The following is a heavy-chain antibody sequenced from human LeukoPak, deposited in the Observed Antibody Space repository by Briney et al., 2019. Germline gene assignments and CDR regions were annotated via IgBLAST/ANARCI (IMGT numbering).Heavy chain of an antibody. CDR1: GYSISSGYY. J-gene: IGHJ4*02. CDR3: ARDFFSGGQIQLWPLDGFVVN. CDR2: INHSGST. D-gene: IGHD5-18*01. Sequence: SETLSLTCTVSGYSISSGYYWGWIRQPPGKGLEWIGEINHSGSTYYNPSLKSRVTISVDTSKNQFSLKLSSVTAADTAVYYCARDFFSGGQIQLWPLDGFVVNWGQGTLVTVSS. V-gene: IGHV4-38-2*02.